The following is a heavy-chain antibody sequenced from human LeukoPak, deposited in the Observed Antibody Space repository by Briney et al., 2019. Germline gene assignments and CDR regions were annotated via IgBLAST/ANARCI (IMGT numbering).Heavy chain of an antibody. CDR2: IIGSSGST. J-gene: IGHJ4*02. D-gene: IGHD5-12*01. V-gene: IGHV3-23*01. Sequence: GGSLRLSCVASGFSFNNYAMNWVREAPGKGLEWVSLIIGSSGSTFYADSVKGRFTISRDKSKNTLYLQMNSLRAEDTAVYYCAKGAYDYIEIAYFDYWGQGSLVTVSS. CDR1: GFSFNNYA. CDR3: AKGAYDYIEIAYFDY.